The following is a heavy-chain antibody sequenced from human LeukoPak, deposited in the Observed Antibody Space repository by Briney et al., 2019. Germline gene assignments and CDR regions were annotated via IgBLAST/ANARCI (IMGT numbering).Heavy chain of an antibody. CDR2: IYYSGST. D-gene: IGHD6-6*01. CDR3: ARVGAARFFDY. CDR1: GGSISSYY. J-gene: IGHJ4*02. V-gene: IGHV4-59*01. Sequence: PSETLSLTCTVSGGSISSYYWSWIRQPPGKGLEWIGYIYYSGSTNYNPSLKSRVTISVYTSKNQFSLKLSSVTAADTAVYYCARVGAARFFDYWGQGTLVTVSS.